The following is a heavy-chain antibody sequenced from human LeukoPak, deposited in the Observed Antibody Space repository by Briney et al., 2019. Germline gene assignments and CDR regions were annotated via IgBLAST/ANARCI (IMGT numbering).Heavy chain of an antibody. V-gene: IGHV1-69*04. CDR3: ATVRNSYWFDY. J-gene: IGHJ4*02. D-gene: IGHD2-21*01. CDR2: IIPILGIA. CDR1: GGTFSSYA. Sequence: ASVKVSCKASGGTFSSYAISWVRQAPGQGLEWMGRIIPILGIANYAQKFQGRVTITADKSMSTAYMELSSLRSEDTAVYYCATVRNSYWFDYWGQGTLVTVSS.